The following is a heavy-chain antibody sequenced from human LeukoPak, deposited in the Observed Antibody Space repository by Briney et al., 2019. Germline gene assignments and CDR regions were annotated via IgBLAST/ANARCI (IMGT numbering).Heavy chain of an antibody. D-gene: IGHD5-18*01. Sequence: SQTLSLTCAISGDSVSTNNAAWIWLRQSPSRGLEWLGRTYYRSKWSNDYAGSVKGRLTISPDTSKNQFSLYLQSVTPDDTAVYFCARERHDTALAKGDYYYYFYMDVWGTGTTVTVS. CDR2: TYYRSKWSN. J-gene: IGHJ6*03. CDR3: ARERHDTALAKGDYYYYFYMDV. V-gene: IGHV6-1*01. CDR1: GDSVSTNNAA.